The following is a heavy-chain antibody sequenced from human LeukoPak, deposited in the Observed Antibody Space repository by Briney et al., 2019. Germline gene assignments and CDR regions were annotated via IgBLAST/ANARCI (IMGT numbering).Heavy chain of an antibody. J-gene: IGHJ4*02. CDR3: ARDLTMVRGVTLD. CDR1: GFTFSSYS. D-gene: IGHD3-10*01. V-gene: IGHV3-21*01. CDR2: ISSSSSYI. Sequence: PGGSLRLSCAASGFTFSSYSMNSVRQAPGKGLEWVSSISSSSSYIYYADSVKGRFTIYRDNAKNSLYLQMNSLRAEDTAVYYCARDLTMVRGVTLDWGQGTLVTVSS.